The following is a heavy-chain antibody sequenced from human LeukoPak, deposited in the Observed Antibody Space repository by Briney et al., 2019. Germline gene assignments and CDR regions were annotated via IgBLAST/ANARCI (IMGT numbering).Heavy chain of an antibody. CDR1: GFTFSSYS. Sequence: GGSLRLSCAASGFTFSSYSMNWVRQAPGKGLEWVSSISSSSSYIYYADSVKGRFTISRDNAKNSLYLQMNSLRAEDTAVYYCARVSLTMLDAFDIWGQGTMVTVSS. CDR3: ARVSLTMLDAFDI. V-gene: IGHV3-21*01. D-gene: IGHD4/OR15-4a*01. J-gene: IGHJ3*02. CDR2: ISSSSSYI.